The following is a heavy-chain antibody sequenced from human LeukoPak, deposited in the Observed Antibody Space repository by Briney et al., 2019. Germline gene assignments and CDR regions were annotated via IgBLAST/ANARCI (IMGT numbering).Heavy chain of an antibody. D-gene: IGHD3-10*01. CDR1: GYSFTSYW. CDR3: ARGDPYYHGSGSYSPYYFDY. Sequence: GESLKISCKGSGYSFTSYWIGWVRQMPGKGLEWMGIIYPGDSDTRYSPSFQGQVTISADKSISTAYLQWSSLKASDTAMYYCARGDPYYHGSGSYSPYYFDYWGQGTLVTVSS. J-gene: IGHJ4*02. V-gene: IGHV5-51*01. CDR2: IYPGDSDT.